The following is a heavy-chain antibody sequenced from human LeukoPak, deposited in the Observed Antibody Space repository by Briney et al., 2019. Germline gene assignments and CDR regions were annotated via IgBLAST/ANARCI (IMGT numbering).Heavy chain of an antibody. CDR3: ARTNTMVRGLIITGAFDI. CDR1: GDSVSSNSAA. CDR2: TYYRSKWYN. D-gene: IGHD3-10*01. J-gene: IGHJ3*02. Sequence: SQTLSLTCAISGDSVSSNSAAWNWIRQSPWRGLEWLGRTYYRSKWYNDYAVSVKSRISINPDTSKNQFSLQLNSVTPEDTAVYYCARTNTMVRGLIITGAFDIWGQGTMVTVSS. V-gene: IGHV6-1*01.